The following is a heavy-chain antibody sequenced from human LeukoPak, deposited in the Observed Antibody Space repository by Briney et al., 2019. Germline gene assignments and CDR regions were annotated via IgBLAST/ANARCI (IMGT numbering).Heavy chain of an antibody. CDR3: ARDFYGRYCTGGSCYYRNWFDP. J-gene: IGHJ5*02. D-gene: IGHD2-15*01. V-gene: IGHV3-74*03. CDR1: GFTLSNYG. Sequence: GGSLRLSCAASGFTLSNYGIHWVRQAPGKGLVWVSHIHNDGTTTTYAASVKGRFTISRDNAKNTVYLDMTGLSGEDTAVYYCARDFYGRYCTGGSCYYRNWFDPWGQETQVTVSS. CDR2: IHNDGTTT.